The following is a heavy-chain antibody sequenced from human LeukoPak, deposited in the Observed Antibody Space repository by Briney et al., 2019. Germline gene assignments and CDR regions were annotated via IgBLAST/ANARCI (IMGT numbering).Heavy chain of an antibody. CDR3: ARGHPYYA. CDR1: GGSFSGYY. V-gene: IGHV4-34*01. Sequence: PSETLSLTCAVYGGSFSGYYWSWIRQPPGKGLEWIGEINHSGSTNYNPSLQSRVTISVDTSKNQFSLKLSSVTAADTAVYYCARGHPYYAWDQGTLVTVSS. CDR2: INHSGST. D-gene: IGHD1-26*01. J-gene: IGHJ5*02.